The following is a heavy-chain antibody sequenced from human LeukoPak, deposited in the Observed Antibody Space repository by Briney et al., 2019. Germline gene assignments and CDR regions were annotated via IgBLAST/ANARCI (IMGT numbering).Heavy chain of an antibody. CDR3: ARHSYPRYCSGGSCYSETETFDI. CDR1: GGSISSYY. V-gene: IGHV4-4*07. J-gene: IGHJ3*02. CDR2: IYTSGST. Sequence: SETLSLTCTVSGGSISSYYWSWIRQPAGKGLEWIGRIYTSGSTNYNPSLKSRVTMSVDTSKNQFSLKLSSVTAADTAVYYCARHSYPRYCSGGSCYSETETFDIWGQGTMVTVSS. D-gene: IGHD2-15*01.